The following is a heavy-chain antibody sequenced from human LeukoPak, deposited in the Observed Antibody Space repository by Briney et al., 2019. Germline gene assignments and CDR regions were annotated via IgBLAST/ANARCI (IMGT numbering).Heavy chain of an antibody. CDR2: IYHSGST. CDR1: GGSISSYY. Sequence: SETLSLTCTVSGGSISSYYWSWIRQPPGKGLEWIGSIYHSGSTYYNPSLKSRVTISVDTSKNQFSLKLSSVTAADTAVYYCARQKPSGTLFDYWGQGTLVTVSS. V-gene: IGHV4-59*08. D-gene: IGHD1-14*01. J-gene: IGHJ4*02. CDR3: ARQKPSGTLFDY.